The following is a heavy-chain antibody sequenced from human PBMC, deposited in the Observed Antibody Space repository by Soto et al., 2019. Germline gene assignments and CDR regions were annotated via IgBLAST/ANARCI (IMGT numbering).Heavy chain of an antibody. J-gene: IGHJ6*02. D-gene: IGHD4-17*01. V-gene: IGHV3-33*01. Sequence: GGSLRLSCAASGFTFSSYGMHWVRQAPGKGLEWVAVIWYDGSNKYYADSVKGRFTISRDNSKNTLYLQMNSLRAEDTAVYYCARVAFDTVSPSDYGMDVWGQGTTVTVSS. CDR2: IWYDGSNK. CDR3: ARVAFDTVSPSDYGMDV. CDR1: GFTFSSYG.